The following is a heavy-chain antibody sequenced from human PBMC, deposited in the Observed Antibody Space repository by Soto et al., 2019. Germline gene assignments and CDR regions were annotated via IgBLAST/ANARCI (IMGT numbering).Heavy chain of an antibody. CDR3: AKDGIRKDDY. V-gene: IGHV3-23*01. CDR1: GFSITDYA. J-gene: IGHJ4*02. Sequence: EVHLLESGGGLIQPGGSVRLSCSASGFSITDYAMSWVRQAPGKGLEWVSSISDSGTKTFYGDSVKGRFAISRDTSKNTVYMQMNNLRAQDTALYYCAKDGIRKDDYWGQGTVVTVSS. CDR2: ISDSGTKT.